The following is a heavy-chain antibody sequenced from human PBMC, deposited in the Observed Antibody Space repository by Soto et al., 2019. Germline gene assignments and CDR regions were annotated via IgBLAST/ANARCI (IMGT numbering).Heavy chain of an antibody. J-gene: IGHJ4*02. CDR1: GYNFASNH. D-gene: IGHD6-13*01. Sequence: ASVKVSCKASGYNFASNHMHWVRQIPGQGLEWMGIINPTDESTSYAQKFRGRVTLTRDTPTNTDYMELSGLTSEDTAVYYCARDRFGSWTFDYCGQGTLVTVSS. CDR2: INPTDEST. V-gene: IGHV1-46*01. CDR3: ARDRFGSWTFDY.